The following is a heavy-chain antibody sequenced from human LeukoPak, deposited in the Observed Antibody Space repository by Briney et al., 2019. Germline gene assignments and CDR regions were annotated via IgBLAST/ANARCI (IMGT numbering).Heavy chain of an antibody. D-gene: IGHD3-10*01. CDR2: ISWNSGNI. CDR1: GFTFDDYA. J-gene: IGHJ4*02. CDR3: AKASGTGSFDY. Sequence: GGSLRLSCAASGFTFDDYAMHWVRQAPGKGLEWISSISWNSGNIGYADSVKGRFTISRDNAKNSLYLQMNSLRAEDMALYYCAKASGTGSFDYWGQGTLVTVSS. V-gene: IGHV3-9*03.